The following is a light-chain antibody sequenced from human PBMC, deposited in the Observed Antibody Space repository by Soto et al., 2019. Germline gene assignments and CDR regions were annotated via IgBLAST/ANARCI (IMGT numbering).Light chain of an antibody. CDR3: MQSTHWPYT. CDR1: QSLVHNNGKTD. CDR2: MVS. V-gene: IGKV2-30*02. J-gene: IGKJ2*01. Sequence: DVLMTQSPLSLPVTLGQPASISCRSSQSLVHNNGKTDLNWFQQRPGQSPRRLIYMVSKRDSGVPDRFSGTGSGSDFTLKISRVEAEDVGTYYCMQSTHWPYTFGQGTKLEIQ.